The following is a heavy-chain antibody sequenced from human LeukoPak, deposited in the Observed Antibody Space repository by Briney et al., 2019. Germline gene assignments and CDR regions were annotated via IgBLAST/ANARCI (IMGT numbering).Heavy chain of an antibody. J-gene: IGHJ4*02. D-gene: IGHD3-22*01. V-gene: IGHV3-33*01. CDR3: ARDRDSSGYDYFDY. Sequence: ARSLRLSCAASGFTFSSYGMHWVLQAPANGLEGGAVRWYDGSNKYYADSVKGRFTISRDNSKNTLYLQMNSLRAEDTAVYYCARDRDSSGYDYFDYWGQGTLVTVSS. CDR1: GFTFSSYG. CDR2: RWYDGSNK.